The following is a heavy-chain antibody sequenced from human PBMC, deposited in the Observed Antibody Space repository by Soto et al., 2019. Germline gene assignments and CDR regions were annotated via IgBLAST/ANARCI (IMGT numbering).Heavy chain of an antibody. CDR2: ISAFNGNT. D-gene: IGHD2-21*02. CDR1: GYTFTSYG. V-gene: IGHV1-18*01. J-gene: IGHJ4*02. Sequence: QVQLVQSGAEVKKPGASVKVSCKASGYTFTSYGISWVRQAPGQGLEWMGWISAFNGNTNYAQKLQGRVTMTTDTSTSTAYMELRSLRSDDTAVYYCARDQIRRAYCGGDCYPSDYWGQGNLVTVYS. CDR3: ARDQIRRAYCGGDCYPSDY.